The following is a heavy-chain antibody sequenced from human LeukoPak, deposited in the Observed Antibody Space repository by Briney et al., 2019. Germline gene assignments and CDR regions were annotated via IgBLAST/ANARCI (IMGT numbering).Heavy chain of an antibody. Sequence: PGGSLRLSCAASGFTVSTNYMSWVRQAPGKGLEWGSVIYSGGTTYYADSVKGRFNIYRDNSKNTLYLQMNSLRAEDTAVYYCARGPSSSGYGNFDYWGQGTLVTVSS. D-gene: IGHD5-12*01. V-gene: IGHV3-66*01. CDR3: ARGPSSSGYGNFDY. CDR1: GFTVSTNY. CDR2: IYSGGTT. J-gene: IGHJ4*02.